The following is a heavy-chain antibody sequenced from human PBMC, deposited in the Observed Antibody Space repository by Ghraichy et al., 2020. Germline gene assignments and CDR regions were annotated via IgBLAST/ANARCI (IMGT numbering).Heavy chain of an antibody. Sequence: GGSLRLSCAASGSTFSNYWMSWVRQAPGKGLEWVANINQHGSEKYYVDAVRGRFTISRDTAKNSLYLQLNSLRAEDTAVYYCATSPRLDSRSSYWGHGTLVAVSS. CDR2: INQHGSEK. J-gene: IGHJ4*01. V-gene: IGHV3-7*01. CDR1: GSTFSNYW. D-gene: IGHD6-6*01. CDR3: ATSPRLDSRSSY.